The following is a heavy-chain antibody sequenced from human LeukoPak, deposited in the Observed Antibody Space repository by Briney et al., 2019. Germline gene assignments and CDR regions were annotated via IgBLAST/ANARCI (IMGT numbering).Heavy chain of an antibody. D-gene: IGHD3-16*02. J-gene: IGHJ5*02. Sequence: ASVKVSCKASGYTFTSYGISWVRQAPGQGLEWMGWISAYNGNTNYAQKLQGRVTMTTDTSASTAYMELSSLRSEDTAVYYCARDSQYDYVWGSYRPARFDPWGQGTLVTVSS. V-gene: IGHV1-18*01. CDR1: GYTFTSYG. CDR2: ISAYNGNT. CDR3: ARDSQYDYVWGSYRPARFDP.